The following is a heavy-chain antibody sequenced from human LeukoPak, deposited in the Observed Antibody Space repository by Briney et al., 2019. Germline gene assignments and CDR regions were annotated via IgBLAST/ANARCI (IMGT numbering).Heavy chain of an antibody. CDR3: ARGRGWITMVRGVMSYFDY. Sequence: PSETLSLTCAVYGGSFSGYYWSWIRQPPGKGLEWIGEINHSGSTSYNPSLKSRVTISVDTSKNQFSLKLSSVTAADTAVYYCARGRGWITMVRGVMSYFDYWGQGTLVTVSS. V-gene: IGHV4-34*01. CDR2: INHSGST. D-gene: IGHD3-10*01. CDR1: GGSFSGYY. J-gene: IGHJ4*02.